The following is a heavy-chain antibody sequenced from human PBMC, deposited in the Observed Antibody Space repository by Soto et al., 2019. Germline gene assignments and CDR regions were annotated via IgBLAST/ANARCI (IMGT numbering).Heavy chain of an antibody. D-gene: IGHD2-15*01. V-gene: IGHV3-7*01. CDR1: GFTFSRFW. J-gene: IGHJ4*02. Sequence: GGSLRLSCAASGFTFSRFWMSWVRQVPGKGLEWVANINHDGTEKYYVDSVRGRFTISKDNIKNTLYLQMNSLRAEDSAVYYCAKRDGGNPDFDYWGQGALVTVSS. CDR2: INHDGTEK. CDR3: AKRDGGNPDFDY.